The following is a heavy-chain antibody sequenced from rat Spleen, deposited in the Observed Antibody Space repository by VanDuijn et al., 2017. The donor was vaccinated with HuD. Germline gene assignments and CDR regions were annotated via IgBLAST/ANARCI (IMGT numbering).Heavy chain of an antibody. V-gene: IGHV5-20*01. CDR2: INYDSDST. D-gene: IGHD1-3*01. Sequence: EVQLVESGGGLVQPGRSLTLSCVASGFTFSDYYMAWVCQAPTRGLEWVASINYDSDSTYYRNSVKGRFTISRDNAKSSLYLQMDSLRSEDTATYYCTRGGFYRYWGQGVMVTVSS. J-gene: IGHJ2*01. CDR3: TRGGFYRY. CDR1: GFTFSDYY.